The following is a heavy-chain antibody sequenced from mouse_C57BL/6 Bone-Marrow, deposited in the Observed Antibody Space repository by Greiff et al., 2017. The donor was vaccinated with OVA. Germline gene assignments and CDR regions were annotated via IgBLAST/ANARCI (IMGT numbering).Heavy chain of an antibody. J-gene: IGHJ2*01. D-gene: IGHD1-1*01. Sequence: VKLQESGAELARPGASVKLSCKASGYTFTSYGISWVKQRTGQGLEWIGEIYPRSGNTYYNEKFKGKATLTADKSSSTAYMELRSLTSEDSAVYFCAREGIFITTVEDYWGQGTTLTVSS. V-gene: IGHV1-81*01. CDR1: GYTFTSYG. CDR2: IYPRSGNT. CDR3: AREGIFITTVEDY.